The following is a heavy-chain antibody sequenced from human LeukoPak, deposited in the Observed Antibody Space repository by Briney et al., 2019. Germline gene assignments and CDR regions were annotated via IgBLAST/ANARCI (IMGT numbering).Heavy chain of an antibody. D-gene: IGHD6-13*01. CDR3: ARDAGPGYSSTWYDY. CDR1: GFTFSSYA. V-gene: IGHV3-33*01. Sequence: GGSLRLSCAVSGFTFSSYAMHWVRQAPGKGLEWVAIIWYDGSGKYYADSVKGRFTISRDNSKNTLFLQMNSLRAEDSAIYYCARDAGPGYSSTWYDYWGQGTLVTVSS. CDR2: IWYDGSGK. J-gene: IGHJ4*02.